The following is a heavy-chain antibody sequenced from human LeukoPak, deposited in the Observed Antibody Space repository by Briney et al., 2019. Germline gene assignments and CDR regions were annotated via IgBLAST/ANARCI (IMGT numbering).Heavy chain of an antibody. CDR1: GGSFSGYY. D-gene: IGHD3-10*02. CDR2: INHSGST. J-gene: IGHJ1*01. CDR3: ARGYVLFQH. Sequence: SETLSLTCAVYGGSFSGYYWSWIRQPPGEGLEWIGEINHSGSTNYNPSLKSRVTISVDTSKNQFSLKLSSVTAADTAVYYCARGYVLFQHWGQGTLVTVSS. V-gene: IGHV4-34*01.